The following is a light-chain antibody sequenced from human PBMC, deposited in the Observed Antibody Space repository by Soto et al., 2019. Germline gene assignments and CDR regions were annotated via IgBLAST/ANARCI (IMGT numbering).Light chain of an antibody. CDR2: DAS. Sequence: EIVLTQSPATLSLSPGERATLSCRASQSVSSYLAWYQQKPCQAPRLLIYDASNRATGIPARFSGSVSGTDFTLPISSLEPEDFAVYYCQQRSNWPLTFGGGTRVEIK. CDR3: QQRSNWPLT. CDR1: QSVSSY. J-gene: IGKJ4*01. V-gene: IGKV3-11*01.